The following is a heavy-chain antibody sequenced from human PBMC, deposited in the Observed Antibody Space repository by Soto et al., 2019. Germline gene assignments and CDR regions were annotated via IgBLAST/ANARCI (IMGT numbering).Heavy chain of an antibody. CDR2: IYHSGST. V-gene: IGHV4-30-2*01. CDR1: GGSISSGGYS. Sequence: SETLSLTCAVSGGSISSGGYSWTWIRRPPGKGLEWIGYIYHSGSTYYNPSLKSRVTISVDRSKNQFSLKLSSVTAADTAVYYCARGGKTYYDSSGSLFDYWGQGTLVTVSS. CDR3: ARGGKTYYDSSGSLFDY. J-gene: IGHJ4*02. D-gene: IGHD3-22*01.